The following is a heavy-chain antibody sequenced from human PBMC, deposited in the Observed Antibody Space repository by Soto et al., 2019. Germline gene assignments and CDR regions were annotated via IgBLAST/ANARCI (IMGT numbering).Heavy chain of an antibody. D-gene: IGHD6-6*01. Sequence: GGSLRLSCAASGFTFSTYAMSWVRQAPGKGLEWVSAISGSGGSTYYADSVKGRFTISRDKSKNTLYLQMNSLRAEDTVVYYCAKNWDTTFSSSSHWGQGTLVTVSS. CDR3: AKNWDTTFSSSSH. CDR1: GFTFSTYA. V-gene: IGHV3-23*01. J-gene: IGHJ4*02. CDR2: ISGSGGST.